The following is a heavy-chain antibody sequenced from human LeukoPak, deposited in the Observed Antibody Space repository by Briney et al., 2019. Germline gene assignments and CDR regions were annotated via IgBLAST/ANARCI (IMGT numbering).Heavy chain of an antibody. V-gene: IGHV3-30*18. CDR1: GFTFSSYG. D-gene: IGHD3-3*01. J-gene: IGHJ4*02. CDR3: AKRYDFWSGSPVDY. CDR2: ISYDGSNK. Sequence: GGSLRLSCAASGFTFSSYGMHWVRQAPGKWLEWVAVISYDGSNKYYADSVKGRFTISRDNSKNTLYLQMNSLRAEDTAVYYCAKRYDFWSGSPVDYWGQGTLVTVSS.